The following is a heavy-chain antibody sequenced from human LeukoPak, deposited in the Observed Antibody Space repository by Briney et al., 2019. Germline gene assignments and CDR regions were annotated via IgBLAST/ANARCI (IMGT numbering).Heavy chain of an antibody. J-gene: IGHJ4*02. CDR1: GFIFNSYG. V-gene: IGHV3-33*01. CDR3: ARVPEYCSSTSCFDY. CDR2: IWYDGSNK. Sequence: GGSLRLSCAASGFIFNSYGMHWVRQAPGKGLEWEAIIWYDGSNKNYADSVKGRFTISRDNSKNTLYLQMISLRAEDTAVYYCARVPEYCSSTSCFDYWGQGTLVTVSS. D-gene: IGHD2-2*01.